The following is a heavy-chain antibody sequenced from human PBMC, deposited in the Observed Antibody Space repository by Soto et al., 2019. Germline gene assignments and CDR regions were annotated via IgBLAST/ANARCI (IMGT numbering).Heavy chain of an antibody. CDR3: AAVGFGGVYFDY. Sequence: QVQLVQSGAEVKKPGSSVKVSCKASGGTFSSYTISWVRQAPGQGLEWMGRIIPILGIANYAQKFQGRVTITADKSTSTAYMELSSLRSVDTAVYYCAAVGFGGVYFDYWGQGTLVTVSS. J-gene: IGHJ4*02. CDR1: GGTFSSYT. D-gene: IGHD3-16*01. V-gene: IGHV1-69*02. CDR2: IIPILGIA.